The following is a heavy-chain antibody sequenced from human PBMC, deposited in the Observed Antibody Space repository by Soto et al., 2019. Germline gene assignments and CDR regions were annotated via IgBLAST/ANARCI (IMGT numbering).Heavy chain of an antibody. CDR3: ARAPRGKAYLDV. J-gene: IGHJ6*02. Sequence: HPGGSLRLSCAASGFTFSSYAMHWVRQAPGKGLEWVAVISYDGSNKYYADSVKGRFTISRDNSKNTLYLQMNSLRAEDTAVYYCARAPRGKAYLDVWGQGTTVTVS. V-gene: IGHV3-30-3*01. D-gene: IGHD3-16*01. CDR1: GFTFSSYA. CDR2: ISYDGSNK.